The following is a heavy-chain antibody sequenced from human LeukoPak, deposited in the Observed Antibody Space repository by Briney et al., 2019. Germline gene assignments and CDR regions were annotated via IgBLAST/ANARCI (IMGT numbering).Heavy chain of an antibody. CDR3: AGTPDYDFWSGYYNPYYFDY. J-gene: IGHJ4*02. D-gene: IGHD3-3*01. CDR2: IYHSGST. V-gene: IGHV4-4*02. Sequence: SGTLSLTCAVSGGSISSSNWRSWVRQPPGKGLEWIGEIYHSGSTNYNPSLKSRVTISVDKSKNQFSLKLSSVTAADTAVYYCAGTPDYDFWSGYYNPYYFDYWGQGTLVTVSS. CDR1: GGSISSSNW.